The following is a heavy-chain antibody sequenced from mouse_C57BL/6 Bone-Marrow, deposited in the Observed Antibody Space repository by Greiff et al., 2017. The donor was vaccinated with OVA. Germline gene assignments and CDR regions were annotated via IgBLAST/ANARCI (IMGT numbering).Heavy chain of an antibody. CDR2: ISSGSSTI. CDR3: AGPGGAMDY. J-gene: IGHJ4*01. Sequence: EVKLQESGGGLVKPGGSLKLSCAASGFTFSDYGMHWVRQAPEKGLEWVAYISSGSSTIYYADKVKGRFTISRDNAKNTLFLQMTSLRSEDTAMYYCAGPGGAMDYWGQGTSVTVSS. CDR1: GFTFSDYG. V-gene: IGHV5-17*01.